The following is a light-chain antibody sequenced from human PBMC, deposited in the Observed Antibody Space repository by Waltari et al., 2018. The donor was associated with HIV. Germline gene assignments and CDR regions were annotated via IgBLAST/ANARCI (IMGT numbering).Light chain of an antibody. CDR1: SPNIGHNS. CDR2: NKN. CDR3: GTWDSSLSAVV. V-gene: IGLV1-51*01. J-gene: IGLJ2*01. Sequence: QSVLTQPPSVSAAPGQKVTISCSGSSPNIGHNSVSWYQQLPGTAPKVPIYNKNKRPSGIPDRFSGSKAGTSATLGITGLQTGDEADYYCGTWDSSLSAVVFGGGTKLTVL.